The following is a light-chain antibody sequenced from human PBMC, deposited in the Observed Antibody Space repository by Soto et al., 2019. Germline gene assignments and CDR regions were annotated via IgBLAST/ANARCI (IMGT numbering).Light chain of an antibody. CDR3: GTWDSSLSAVV. CDR1: GSNIGINY. J-gene: IGLJ7*01. Sequence: QAVVTQPPSVSAAPGQKVTISCSGSGSNIGINYVSWYHQLPGTAPKLLIYDNNKRPSGIPDRFSGSTSGTSATLGITGLQSGDEADYYCGTWDSSLSAVVFGVGTQLTVL. V-gene: IGLV1-51*01. CDR2: DNN.